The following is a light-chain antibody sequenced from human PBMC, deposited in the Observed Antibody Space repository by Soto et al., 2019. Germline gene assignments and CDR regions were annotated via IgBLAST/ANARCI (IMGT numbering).Light chain of an antibody. J-gene: IGLJ1*01. CDR3: CSYAGSYTYV. CDR1: SSHVGGSNY. V-gene: IGLV2-11*01. Sequence: QSVLTQPRSVSGSPGQSVTISCTVTSSHVGGSNYVSCYQQLPGKAPKLMIYDVSQRPSGVPDRFSGSKSGNTASLTISGLQAEDEADYYCCSYAGSYTYVFGTGTKVTVL. CDR2: DVS.